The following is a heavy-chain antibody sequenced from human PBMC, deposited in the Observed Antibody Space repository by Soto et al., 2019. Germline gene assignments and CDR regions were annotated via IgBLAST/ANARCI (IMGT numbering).Heavy chain of an antibody. CDR3: ARSDGYNTNWFDP. V-gene: IGHV1-8*01. CDR2: MNPNSGNT. J-gene: IGHJ5*02. Sequence: QVQLVQSGAEVKKPGASVKVSCKASGYIFTNYDINWVRQATGQGLEWMGWMNPNSGNTGYAQKFQGRLTMTRNTSISTAYMELSSLRSEDTGVYYCARSDGYNTNWFDPWGQGTLVTVSS. D-gene: IGHD2-21*01. CDR1: GYIFTNYD.